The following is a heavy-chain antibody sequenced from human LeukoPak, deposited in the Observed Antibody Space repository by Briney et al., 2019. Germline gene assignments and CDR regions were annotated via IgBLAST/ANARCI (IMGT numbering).Heavy chain of an antibody. J-gene: IGHJ6*03. CDR3: ARERGKPAAIHYYYYMDV. D-gene: IGHD2-2*01. V-gene: IGHV1-69*13. CDR1: GGTFSSYA. CDR2: IIPIFGTA. Sequence: GASVKVSCKASGGTFSSYAISWVRQAPGQGLEWMGGIIPIFGTANYAQKFQGRVTITADESTSTAYMELSSLRSEDTAVYYCARERGKPAAIHYYYYMDVWGKGTTVTVSS.